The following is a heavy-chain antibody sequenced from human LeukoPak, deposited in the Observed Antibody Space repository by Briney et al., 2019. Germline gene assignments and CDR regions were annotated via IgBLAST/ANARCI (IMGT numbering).Heavy chain of an antibody. J-gene: IGHJ4*02. CDR3: ALPSIVPSPAY. V-gene: IGHV1-2*06. CDR1: GFTFTDYY. CDR2: INPNSGGT. Sequence: SVKLSCKASGFTFTDYYIHGVRQAPGQGLEWMGRINPNSGGTDYSQKFRGRVTMTKDTSISTVYMELSGLRSDDTAVFSCALPSIVPSPAYWGQGTSVTVSS. D-gene: IGHD1-26*01.